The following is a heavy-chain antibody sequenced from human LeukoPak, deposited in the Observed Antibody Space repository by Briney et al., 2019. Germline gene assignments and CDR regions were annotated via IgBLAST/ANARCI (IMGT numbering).Heavy chain of an antibody. CDR2: IWYDGSNK. V-gene: IGHV3-33*01. CDR3: APDFWSDKDFDY. J-gene: IGHJ4*02. CDR1: GFTFSSYG. D-gene: IGHD3-3*01. Sequence: GGSLRLSCAASGFTFSSYGMHWVRQAPGKGLEWVAVIWYDGSNKYYADSVKGRFTISRDNSKNTLYLQMNSLSAEDTAVYYCAPDFWSDKDFDYWGQGTLVTVSS.